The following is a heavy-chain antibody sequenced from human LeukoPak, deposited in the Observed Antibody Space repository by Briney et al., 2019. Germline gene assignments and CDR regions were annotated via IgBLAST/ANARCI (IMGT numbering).Heavy chain of an antibody. J-gene: IGHJ4*02. CDR3: ARGPTVPGAKYYFDF. D-gene: IGHD2/OR15-2a*01. Sequence: PGGSLRLSCLTSGFTFRDYGLGWVRQAPGMGLEWVSFTRSRIYGGAPEYAASVRGRFSVSRDDSESIAYLQMNNLKSEDTAVYYCARGPTVPGAKYYFDFWSPGTLVTVSS. CDR1: GFTFRDYG. CDR2: TRSRIYGGAP. V-gene: IGHV3-49*04.